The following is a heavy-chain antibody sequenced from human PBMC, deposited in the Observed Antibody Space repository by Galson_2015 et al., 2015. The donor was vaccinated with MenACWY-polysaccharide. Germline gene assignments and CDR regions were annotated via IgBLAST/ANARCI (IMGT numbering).Heavy chain of an antibody. J-gene: IGHJ4*02. Sequence: SLRLSCAASGFTFSSFGIHWVRQAPGKGLEWVAGISYDGNKKYYVDSVKGRFTISRDNSKNTLYLQMNSLGPEDTAVYYCAKDRIYYSSSWFGAFDYWGQGALVTVSS. CDR2: ISYDGNKK. D-gene: IGHD3-10*01. CDR1: GFTFSSFG. V-gene: IGHV3-30*18. CDR3: AKDRIYYSSSWFGAFDY.